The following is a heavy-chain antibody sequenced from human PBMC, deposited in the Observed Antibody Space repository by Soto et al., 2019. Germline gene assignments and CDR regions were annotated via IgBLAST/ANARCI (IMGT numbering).Heavy chain of an antibody. CDR1: GYTFTGYY. J-gene: IGHJ4*02. CDR3: ARDVGGTSSYFGY. D-gene: IGHD3-16*01. CDR2: INPDYGGA. V-gene: IGHV1-2*02. Sequence: QVQLVQSGAEVKKPGASVKVSCKASGYTFTGYYIHWVRQAPGQGLEWMGWINPDYGGANYGEKFQGRVTMTIDTSITTAYMELSRLRSDDTAVYYCARDVGGTSSYFGYWGQGTLVTVSS.